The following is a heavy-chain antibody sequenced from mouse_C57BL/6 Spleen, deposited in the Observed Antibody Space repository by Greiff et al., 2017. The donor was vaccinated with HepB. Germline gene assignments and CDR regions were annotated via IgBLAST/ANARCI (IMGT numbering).Heavy chain of an antibody. D-gene: IGHD2-5*01. J-gene: IGHJ1*03. V-gene: IGHV1-82*01. Sequence: VQLQQSGPELVKPGASVKISCKASGYAFSSSWMNWVKQRPGKGLEWIGRIYPGDGDTNYNGKFKGKATLTADKSSSTAYMQLSSLTSEDSAVYFCARGDYSNTGYFDVWGTGTTVTVSS. CDR1: GYAFSSSW. CDR3: ARGDYSNTGYFDV. CDR2: IYPGDGDT.